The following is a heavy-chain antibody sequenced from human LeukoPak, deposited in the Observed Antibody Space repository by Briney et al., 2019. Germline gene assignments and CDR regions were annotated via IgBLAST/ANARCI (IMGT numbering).Heavy chain of an antibody. V-gene: IGHV4-39*01. D-gene: IGHD4-23*01. CDR1: GGSISSSPYY. CDR2: IYYSGST. Sequence: SETLSLTCTVSGGSISSSPYYWGWIRQPPGKDLEWIGSIYYSGSTYYNPSLKSRVTISVDTSKNQFSLKLSSVTAADTAVYYCTRRSNSQPPNYWGQGTLVTVSS. J-gene: IGHJ4*02. CDR3: TRRSNSQPPNY.